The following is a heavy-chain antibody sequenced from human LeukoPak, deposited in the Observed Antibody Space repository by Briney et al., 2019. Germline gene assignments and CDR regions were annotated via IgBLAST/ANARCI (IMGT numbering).Heavy chain of an antibody. CDR1: GFTFSSYV. CDR2: ISSNGGST. D-gene: IGHD3-10*01. Sequence: GGSLRLSCAASGFTFSSYVMHWVRQAPGKGLEYVSAISSNGGSTYYANSVKGRFTISRDNSKNTLYLQMDSLTAQDMPLYYCARSQLLWFGELNYYFDYWGQGTLVTVSS. CDR3: ARSQLLWFGELNYYFDY. V-gene: IGHV3-64*01. J-gene: IGHJ4*02.